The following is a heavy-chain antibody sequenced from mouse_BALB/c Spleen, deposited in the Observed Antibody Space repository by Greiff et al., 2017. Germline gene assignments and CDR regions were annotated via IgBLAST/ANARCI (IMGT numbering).Heavy chain of an antibody. CDR2: IYPSDSYT. CDR1: GYTFTSYW. CDR3: TRGDYAMDY. V-gene: IGHV1-69*02. J-gene: IGHJ4*01. Sequence: QVQLQQPGAELVRPGASVKLSCKASGYTFTSYWINWVKQRPGQGLEWIGNIYPSDSYTNYNQKFKDKATLTVDKSSSTAYKQLSSPTSEDSAVYYCTRGDYAMDYWGQGTSVTVSS.